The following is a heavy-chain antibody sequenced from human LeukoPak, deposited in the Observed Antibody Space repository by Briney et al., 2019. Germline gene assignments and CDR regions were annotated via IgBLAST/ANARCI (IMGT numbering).Heavy chain of an antibody. V-gene: IGHV3-21*01. CDR3: ARSFCTSASCSKGYYYYVMDV. CDR2: ISTGGDYK. CDR1: GFTFSRYA. J-gene: IGHJ6*02. D-gene: IGHD2-2*01. Sequence: PGRSLRLSCAASGFTFSRYAMNWVRQAPGKGLEWVSYISTGGDYKFYADSLKGRFTVSRDNAKNSLFLQMDSLRAEDTAVYYCARSFCTSASCSKGYYYYVMDVWGQGTTVTVSS.